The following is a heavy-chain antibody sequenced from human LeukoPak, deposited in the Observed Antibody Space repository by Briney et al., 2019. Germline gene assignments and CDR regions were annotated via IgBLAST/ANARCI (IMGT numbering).Heavy chain of an antibody. J-gene: IGHJ5*02. CDR3: ARDPHVDYYGSGSSNWFDP. CDR1: GYTFTSYG. Sequence: ASVRVSCKASGYTFTSYGISWVRQAPGQGLEWMGWISAYNGNTNYAQKLQGRVTMTTDTSTSTAYMELRSLRSDGTAVYYCARDPHVDYYGSGSSNWFDPWGQGTLVTVSS. V-gene: IGHV1-18*01. CDR2: ISAYNGNT. D-gene: IGHD3-10*01.